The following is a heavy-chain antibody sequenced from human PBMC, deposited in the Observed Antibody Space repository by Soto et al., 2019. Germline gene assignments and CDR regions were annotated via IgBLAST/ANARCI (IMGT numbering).Heavy chain of an antibody. J-gene: IGHJ6*02. CDR2: IIPIFGTA. Sequence: QVQLVQSGAEVKKPGSSVKVSCKASGGTFSSYAISWVRQAPGQGLEWMGGIIPIFGTANYAQKFQGRVKNTAGESTSTAYMELSSLRSEDTDVYYCARSPYYYYGMDVWGQGTTVTVSS. CDR3: ARSPYYYYGMDV. CDR1: GGTFSSYA. V-gene: IGHV1-69*12.